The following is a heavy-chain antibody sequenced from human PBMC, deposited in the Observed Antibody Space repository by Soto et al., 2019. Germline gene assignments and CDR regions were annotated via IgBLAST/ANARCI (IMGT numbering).Heavy chain of an antibody. J-gene: IGHJ6*02. CDR2: IYPGDSDT. CDR3: ASKIAVAGTFHGMDV. V-gene: IGHV5-51*01. Sequence: PGESLKISCKGSGYSFTSYWIGWVRQMPGKGLEWMGIIYPGDSDTRYSPSFQGQVTISADKSISTAYLQWSSLKASDTAMYYCASKIAVAGTFHGMDVWGQGTTVTVSS. D-gene: IGHD6-19*01. CDR1: GYSFTSYW.